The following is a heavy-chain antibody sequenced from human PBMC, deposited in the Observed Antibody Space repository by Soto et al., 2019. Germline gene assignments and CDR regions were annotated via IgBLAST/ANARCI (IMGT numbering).Heavy chain of an antibody. CDR1: GGSVSSDSYY. J-gene: IGHJ4*02. V-gene: IGHV4-61*01. Sequence: SETLSLTCTVSGGSVSSDSYYWNWIRQPPGRGLEWIGYIYYSGSTNYNPSLKSRVTISVDTSKNQFSLKLSSVTAADTAMYYCARDPLSRHFDYWGQGALVTVSS. CDR2: IYYSGST. CDR3: ARDPLSRHFDY.